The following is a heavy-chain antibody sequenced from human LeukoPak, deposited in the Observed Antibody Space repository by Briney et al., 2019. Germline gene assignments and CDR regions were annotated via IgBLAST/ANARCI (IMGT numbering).Heavy chain of an antibody. CDR3: ARLGLGYYYGSGSTPYYYMDV. D-gene: IGHD3-10*01. V-gene: IGHV4-34*01. J-gene: IGHJ6*03. CDR1: GGSFSGYY. CDR2: INHSGST. Sequence: SETLSLTCAVYGGSFSGYYWSWIRQPPGKGLEWIGEINHSGSTNYNPSLKSRVTISVDTSKNQFSLKLSSVTAADTAVYYCARLGLGYYYGSGSTPYYYMDVWGKGTTVTIS.